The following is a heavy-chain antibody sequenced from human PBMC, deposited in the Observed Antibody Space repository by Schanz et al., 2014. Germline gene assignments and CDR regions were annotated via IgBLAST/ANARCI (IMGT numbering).Heavy chain of an antibody. Sequence: QVQLVQSGAEVKKPGSSMKVSCKASGGTFNSYTINWVRQAPGQGLEWMGRIIPILGIATYAQKFQGRLTITADKSTSTAYMEVSSLRSEDTAVYYCARSGSSNWYFFDYWGQGTLVTVSS. CDR1: GGTFNSYT. CDR3: ARSGSSNWYFFDY. CDR2: IIPILGIA. V-gene: IGHV1-69*02. J-gene: IGHJ4*02. D-gene: IGHD6-13*01.